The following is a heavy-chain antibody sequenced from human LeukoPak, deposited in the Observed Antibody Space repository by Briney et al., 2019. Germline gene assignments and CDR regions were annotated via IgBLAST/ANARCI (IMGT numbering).Heavy chain of an antibody. Sequence: SETLSLTCAVYGGSFSGYYWSWIRQPPGKGLEWIGEINHSGSTNYNPSLKSRVTISVDTSKNQFSLKLSSVTAADTAVYYCARGIAAGIAAAGPNWFDPWGQGTLVTVSS. CDR2: INHSGST. D-gene: IGHD6-13*01. CDR1: GGSFSGYY. V-gene: IGHV4-34*01. J-gene: IGHJ5*02. CDR3: ARGIAAGIAAAGPNWFDP.